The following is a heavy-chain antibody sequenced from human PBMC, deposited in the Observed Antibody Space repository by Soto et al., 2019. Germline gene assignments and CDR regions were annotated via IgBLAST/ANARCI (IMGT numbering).Heavy chain of an antibody. J-gene: IGHJ4*02. CDR3: AKDGVGVAGPN. D-gene: IGHD2-15*01. CDR1: GLTFSSYA. Sequence: EVQLLESGGGLVQPGGSLKLSCAASGLTFSSYAMSWVRQAPGKGLEWVSGISGSGGSTYYIDSVKGRFTISRDNSKNTLYLQMNSLRGDDTAVYYCAKDGVGVAGPNWGQGTLVTVSS. CDR2: ISGSGGST. V-gene: IGHV3-23*01.